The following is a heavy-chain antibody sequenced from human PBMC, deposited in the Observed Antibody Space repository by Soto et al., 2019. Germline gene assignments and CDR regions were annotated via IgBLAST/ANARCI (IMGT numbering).Heavy chain of an antibody. CDR2: ISGSGGST. CDR3: AKDLSFPGIAAAGTLLDAFDI. CDR1: GFTFSSYA. J-gene: IGHJ3*02. V-gene: IGHV3-23*01. Sequence: GGSLRLSCAASGFTFSSYAMSWVRQAPGKGLEWVSAISGSGGSTYYADSVKGRFTISRDNSKNTLYLQMNSLRAEYTAVYYCAKDLSFPGIAAAGTLLDAFDIWGQGTMVTVSS. D-gene: IGHD6-13*01.